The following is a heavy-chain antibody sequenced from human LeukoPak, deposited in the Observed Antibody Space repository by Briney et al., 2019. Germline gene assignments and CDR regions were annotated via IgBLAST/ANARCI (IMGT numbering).Heavy chain of an antibody. CDR1: GYTFTGYY. CDR3: ARTGSYGSGSYSHY. V-gene: IGHV1-69*13. CDR2: IIPIFGTA. Sequence: GASVKVSCKASGYTFTGYYMHWARQAPGQGLEWMGGIIPIFGTANYAQKFQGRVTITADESTSTAYMELSSLRSEDTAVYYCARTGSYGSGSYSHYWGQGTLVTVSS. J-gene: IGHJ4*02. D-gene: IGHD3-10*01.